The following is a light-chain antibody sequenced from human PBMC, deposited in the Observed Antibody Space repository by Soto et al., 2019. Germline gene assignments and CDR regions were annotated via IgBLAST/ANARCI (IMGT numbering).Light chain of an antibody. V-gene: IGKV3-11*01. CDR3: QQRTNWPTST. CDR1: QNVRSY. CDR2: DVS. Sequence: EIVLTQSPATLSLSPGERATLSCRASQNVRSYLAWYQQKPDQAPRLLIHDVSSRATGIPDRFSGSGSGTDFTLTISSLEPEDSAVYYCQQRTNWPTSTFGQGTRLEIK. J-gene: IGKJ5*01.